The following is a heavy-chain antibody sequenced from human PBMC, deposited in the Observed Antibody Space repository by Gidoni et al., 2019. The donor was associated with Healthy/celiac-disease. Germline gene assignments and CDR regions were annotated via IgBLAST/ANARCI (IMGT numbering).Heavy chain of an antibody. J-gene: IGHJ4*02. Sequence: QVQLVESGGGVVQPGRSLRLSCAASGFTFSSYGMHWVRQAPGKGLEWVAVISYDGSNKYYADSVKGRFTISRDNSKNTLYLQMNSLRAEDTAVYYCAKTLLWFGEPYYFDYWGQGTLVTVSS. CDR3: AKTLLWFGEPYYFDY. CDR1: GFTFSSYG. CDR2: ISYDGSNK. V-gene: IGHV3-30*18. D-gene: IGHD3-10*01.